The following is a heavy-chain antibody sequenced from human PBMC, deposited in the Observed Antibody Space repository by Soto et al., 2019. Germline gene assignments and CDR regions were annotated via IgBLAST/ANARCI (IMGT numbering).Heavy chain of an antibody. Sequence: EVQLVESGGGLVEPGGSIRLSCVASGFTFTKAYMTWVRQAPGKGLEWVGRIKGSHAGGTTDYATSVKGRFTISRDDSKNTLYLQLNSLNTEDPSVYYCATEGGYPGSNFYGAYWGQGTLVTVSS. CDR3: ATEGGYPGSNFYGAY. CDR1: GFTFTKAY. V-gene: IGHV3-15*01. D-gene: IGHD1-26*01. CDR2: IKGSHAGGTT. J-gene: IGHJ4*02.